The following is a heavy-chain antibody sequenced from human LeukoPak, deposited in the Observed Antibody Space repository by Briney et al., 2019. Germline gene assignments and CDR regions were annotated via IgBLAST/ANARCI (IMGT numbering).Heavy chain of an antibody. V-gene: IGHV3-33*06. CDR3: AKGRGPTPLGDAGADV. D-gene: IGHD1-26*01. CDR1: GFNLNDYG. Sequence: GGSLRLSCTASGFNLNDYGMCWVRLPPQKGPEWVALVWFDNSNEHYADSVKGRFFISRNNDENTHFLHMNSLTVEDTAVYYCAKGRGPTPLGDAGADVWGKGTAVTVSA. CDR2: VWFDNSNE. J-gene: IGHJ6*04.